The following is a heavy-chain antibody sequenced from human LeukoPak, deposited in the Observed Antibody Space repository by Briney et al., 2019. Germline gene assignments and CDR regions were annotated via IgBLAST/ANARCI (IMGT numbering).Heavy chain of an antibody. CDR3: ASYYDSSGYPPGTWFDP. CDR2: MNPNTGST. D-gene: IGHD3-22*01. CDR1: GYTFTTYD. Sequence: ASVKVSCKASGYTFTTYDINWVRQAPGQGLEWMGWMNPNTGSTGYAQKFQGRVTMTANTSISTVYMELSSLRSEDTAVYYCASYYDSSGYPPGTWFDPWGQGTLVTVSS. V-gene: IGHV1-8*01. J-gene: IGHJ5*02.